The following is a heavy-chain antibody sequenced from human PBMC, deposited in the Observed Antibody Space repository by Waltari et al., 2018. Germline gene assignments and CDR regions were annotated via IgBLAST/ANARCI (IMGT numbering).Heavy chain of an antibody. Sequence: EVQLLESGGGLVQPGGSLRLSCAASGFTFSSYAMSWVRQDPGKGLEWVSTISGSGGSTYYADSVKGRFTISRDNSKNTLYLQMNSLRAEDTAVYYCAIEGTMVQGGNYFDYWGQGTLVTVSS. D-gene: IGHD3-10*01. J-gene: IGHJ4*02. V-gene: IGHV3-23*01. CDR3: AIEGTMVQGGNYFDY. CDR1: GFTFSSYA. CDR2: ISGSGGST.